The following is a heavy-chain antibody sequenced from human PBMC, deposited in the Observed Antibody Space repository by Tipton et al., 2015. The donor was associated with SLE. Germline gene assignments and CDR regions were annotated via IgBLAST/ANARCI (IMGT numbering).Heavy chain of an antibody. V-gene: IGHV3-23*01. CDR2: ISGGGGSL. CDR1: GFTFSPYS. D-gene: IGHD1-1*01. CDR3: AKDRTGSHYGLDV. Sequence: SLRLSCVGSGFTFSPYSMNWVRQAPGKGLDWVSTISGGGGSLFYADSVKGRFTTSRDNSRNKVYLEMNSLRPEDTALYYCAKDRTGSHYGLDVWGHGTTVIVSS. J-gene: IGHJ6*02.